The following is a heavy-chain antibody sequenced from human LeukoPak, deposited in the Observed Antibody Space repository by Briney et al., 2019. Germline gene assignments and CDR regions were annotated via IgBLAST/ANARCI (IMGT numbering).Heavy chain of an antibody. CDR2: INHSGST. CDR3: AILGISGY. V-gene: IGHV4-34*08. CDR1: GFTVSSNE. J-gene: IGHJ4*02. D-gene: IGHD7-27*01. Sequence: GSLRLSCAASGFTVSSNEMSWVRQPPGKGLEWIGEINHSGSTNYNPSLKSRVTISVDTSKNQFSLKLSSVTAADTAVYYCAILGISGYRGQGTLVTVSS.